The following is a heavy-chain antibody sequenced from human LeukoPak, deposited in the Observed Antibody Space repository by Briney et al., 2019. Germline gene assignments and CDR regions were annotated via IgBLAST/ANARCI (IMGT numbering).Heavy chain of an antibody. V-gene: IGHV3-23*01. CDR3: AKNYYDSSGCEYYFDY. J-gene: IGHJ4*02. Sequence: GGSLRLSCAASGFTFSSYAMSWVRQAPGKGLEWVSAISGSGGSTYYADSVKGRFTISRDNSKSTLYLQMNSLRAEDTAVYYCAKNYYDSSGCEYYFDYWGQGTLVTVSS. CDR2: ISGSGGST. D-gene: IGHD3-22*01. CDR1: GFTFSSYA.